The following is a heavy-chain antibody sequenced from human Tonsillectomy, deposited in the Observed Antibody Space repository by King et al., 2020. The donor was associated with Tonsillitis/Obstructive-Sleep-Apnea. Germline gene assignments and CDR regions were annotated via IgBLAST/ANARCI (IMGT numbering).Heavy chain of an antibody. D-gene: IGHD5-24*01. Sequence: DVQLVESGGGLVQPGRSLRLSCAASGFTFDDYAMHWVRQAPGKGLEWVSGISWNSGSIGYADSVKGRFTISRDNAKNSLYLQMNSLRAEDTALYYCAKDSVEGIGGYFDYWGQGTLVTVSS. V-gene: IGHV3-9*01. CDR3: AKDSVEGIGGYFDY. J-gene: IGHJ4*02. CDR1: GFTFDDYA. CDR2: ISWNSGSI.